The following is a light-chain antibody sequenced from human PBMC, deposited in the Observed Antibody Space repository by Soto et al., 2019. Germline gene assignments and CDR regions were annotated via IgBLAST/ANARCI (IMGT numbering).Light chain of an antibody. J-gene: IGKJ3*01. CDR1: QTISSSL. CDR3: HQFGSSPLDT. CDR2: PAS. Sequence: EIVLTQSPGTLSLSPGERATLSCRASQTISSSLLAWYQQQPAQAPRLLIYPASRRAPGSPDRFSGSGSWTDFTLTISRLEHEDFAVYYCHQFGSSPLDTFGPGTKVEIK. V-gene: IGKV3-20*01.